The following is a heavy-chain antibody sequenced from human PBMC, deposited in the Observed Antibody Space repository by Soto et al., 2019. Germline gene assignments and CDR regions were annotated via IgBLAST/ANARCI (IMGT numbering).Heavy chain of an antibody. Sequence: QVQLQQWGAGLLKPSETLSLTCAVYGGSFSGYYWTWIRQPPGTGLEWLGEINHSGSTNYNPSLKRRVTISVDTSKNPFSLKLTSVTAADTAVYYCARDKITGLFDYWGQGTLVTVSS. CDR3: ARDKITGLFDY. J-gene: IGHJ4*02. CDR1: GGSFSGYY. V-gene: IGHV4-34*01. D-gene: IGHD2-8*02. CDR2: INHSGST.